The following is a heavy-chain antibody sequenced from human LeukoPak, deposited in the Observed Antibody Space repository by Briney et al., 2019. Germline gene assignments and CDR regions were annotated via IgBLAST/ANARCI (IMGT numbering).Heavy chain of an antibody. Sequence: GASVKVSCKASGYTFNSHGISWIRQAPGQGPEWMGWISGDYGYTKYAQKFQGRVTMTTDTSTDTSHMELRSLRSDDTAVYYCARNKTTGGGGFDYWGQGTLITVSS. D-gene: IGHD3-16*01. J-gene: IGHJ4*02. CDR3: ARNKTTGGGGFDY. CDR1: GYTFNSHG. CDR2: ISGDYGYT. V-gene: IGHV1-18*04.